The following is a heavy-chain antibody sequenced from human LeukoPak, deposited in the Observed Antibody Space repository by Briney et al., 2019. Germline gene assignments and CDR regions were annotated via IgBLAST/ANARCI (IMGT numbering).Heavy chain of an antibody. Sequence: SETLSLTCSVSADPSSSDYYWGWIRQPPGKRLEWIASMSYSGSTYYNPSLKSRVTISVATSKNQFYLRLTSVTAADTAMYYCARDLAYCGGDCRDAFDIWGQGTMVTVSS. CDR3: ARDLAYCGGDCRDAFDI. CDR2: MSYSGST. V-gene: IGHV4-38-2*02. CDR1: ADPSSSDYY. J-gene: IGHJ3*02. D-gene: IGHD2-21*02.